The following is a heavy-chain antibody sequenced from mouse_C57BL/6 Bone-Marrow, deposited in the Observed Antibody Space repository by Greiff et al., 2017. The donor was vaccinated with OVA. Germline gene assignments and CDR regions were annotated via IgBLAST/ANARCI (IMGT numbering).Heavy chain of an antibody. V-gene: IGHV1-81*01. CDR3: ASSGAGHYAMNY. CDR2: IYPRSGNT. J-gene: IGHJ4*01. CDR1: GYTFTSYG. Sequence: VQLVESGAELARPGASVKLSCKASGYTFTSYGISWVKQRTGQGLEWIGEIYPRSGNTYYNEKFKGKATLTVDKSSSTAYMERRSLTSEDSAVYFCASSGAGHYAMNYWGQGTSVTVSS.